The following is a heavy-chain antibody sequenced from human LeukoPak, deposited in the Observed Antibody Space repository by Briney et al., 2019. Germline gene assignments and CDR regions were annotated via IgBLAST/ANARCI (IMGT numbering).Heavy chain of an antibody. CDR2: IYYSGST. Sequence: SQTLSLTCTVSGGSISSGGYYWSWIRQHPGKGLEWIGYIYYSGSTYYNPSLKSRVTISVDTSKNQFSLKLSSVTAADTAVYYCARGACSGGSCYWGGPYYFDYWGQGTLVTVSS. J-gene: IGHJ4*02. CDR3: ARGACSGGSCYWGGPYYFDY. CDR1: GGSISSGGYY. D-gene: IGHD2-15*01. V-gene: IGHV4-31*03.